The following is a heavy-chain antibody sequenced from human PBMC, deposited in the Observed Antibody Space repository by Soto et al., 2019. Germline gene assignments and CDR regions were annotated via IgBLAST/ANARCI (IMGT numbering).Heavy chain of an antibody. Sequence: PGGSLRLSCAASGFTFSDHYISWVRQAPGKGLEWVAVISYDGSNKYYADSVKGRFTISRDNSKNTLYLQMNSLRAEDTAVYYCARDKGTLYYDSSGYYLSYYYGMDVWGQGTTVTVSS. CDR2: ISYDGSNK. J-gene: IGHJ6*02. CDR3: ARDKGTLYYDSSGYYLSYYYGMDV. CDR1: GFTFSDHY. D-gene: IGHD3-22*01. V-gene: IGHV3-30*19.